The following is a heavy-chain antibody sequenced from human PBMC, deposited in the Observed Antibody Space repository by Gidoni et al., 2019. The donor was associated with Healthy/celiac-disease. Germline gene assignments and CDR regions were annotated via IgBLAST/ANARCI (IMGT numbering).Heavy chain of an antibody. J-gene: IGHJ6*02. CDR2: IYYSGST. CDR3: ARHTSGSGYSYGQGYYYYYGMDV. D-gene: IGHD5-18*01. V-gene: IGHV4-39*01. Sequence: QLQLQESGPGLVKPSETLSLTCTVSGGSISSSSYSWGWIRQPPGKGLEWIGSIYYSGSTYYNPSLKSRVTISVDTSKNQFSLKLSSVTAADTAVYYCARHTSGSGYSYGQGYYYYYGMDVWGQGTTVTVSS. CDR1: GGSISSSSYS.